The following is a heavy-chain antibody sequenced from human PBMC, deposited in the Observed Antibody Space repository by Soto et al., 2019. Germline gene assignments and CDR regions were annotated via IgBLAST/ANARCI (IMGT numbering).Heavy chain of an antibody. CDR1: GYTFTSYG. CDR2: ISAYNGNT. D-gene: IGHD6-13*01. Sequence: ASVKVSYKASGYTFTSYGISWVRQAPGQGLEWMGWISAYNGNTNYAQKLQGRVTMTTDTSTSTAYMELRSLRSDDTAVYYCARQTGYSSSWYFDYWGQGTLVTVSS. CDR3: ARQTGYSSSWYFDY. V-gene: IGHV1-18*01. J-gene: IGHJ4*02.